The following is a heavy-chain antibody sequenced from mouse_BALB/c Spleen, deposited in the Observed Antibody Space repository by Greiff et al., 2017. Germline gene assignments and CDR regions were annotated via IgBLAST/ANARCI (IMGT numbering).Heavy chain of an antibody. Sequence: QVQLKESGPGLVAPSQSLSITCTVSGFSLTSYGVHWVRQPPGKGLEWLGVIWAGGSTNYNSALMSRLSISKDNSKSQVFLKMNSLQTDDTAMYYCARVGNGNYVYAMDYWGQGTSVTVSS. CDR2: IWAGGST. V-gene: IGHV2-9*02. CDR3: ARVGNGNYVYAMDY. CDR1: GFSLTSYG. D-gene: IGHD2-1*01. J-gene: IGHJ4*01.